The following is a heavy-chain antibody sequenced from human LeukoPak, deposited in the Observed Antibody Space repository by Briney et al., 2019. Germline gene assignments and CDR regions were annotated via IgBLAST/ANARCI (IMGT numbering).Heavy chain of an antibody. V-gene: IGHV4-59*08. J-gene: IGHJ3*02. CDR1: GGSISSYY. D-gene: IGHD2-8*01. CDR3: ARHVQMLAYPNGAFDI. Sequence: PSETLSLTCTVSGGSISSYYWSWIRQPPGKGLEWIGYIYYSGSTNYNPSLKSRVTISVDTSKNQFSLKLSSVTAADTAVYYCARHVQMLAYPNGAFDIWGQGTMVTVSS. CDR2: IYYSGST.